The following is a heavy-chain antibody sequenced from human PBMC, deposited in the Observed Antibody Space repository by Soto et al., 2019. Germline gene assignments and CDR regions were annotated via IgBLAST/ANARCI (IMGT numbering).Heavy chain of an antibody. J-gene: IGHJ4*02. Sequence: QVQLVESGGGVVQPGKSLRLSCAASGFTFSTYGMHWVRQAPGKGLEWLAVISNDGSNKYYADSVKGRFTISTDNSKNTVYLEMNNLRIEDTAAYYCAKDPLVRGVIILDYWGQGTLVTVSS. V-gene: IGHV3-30*18. D-gene: IGHD3-10*01. CDR1: GFTFSTYG. CDR3: AKDPLVRGVIILDY. CDR2: ISNDGSNK.